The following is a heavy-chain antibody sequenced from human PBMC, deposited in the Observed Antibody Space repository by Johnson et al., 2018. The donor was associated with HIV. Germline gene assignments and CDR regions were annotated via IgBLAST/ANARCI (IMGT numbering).Heavy chain of an antibody. CDR2: IYSGGST. CDR3: ARAPSVGADDAFDI. V-gene: IGHV3-66*03. D-gene: IGHD1-26*01. CDR1: GFTVSSNY. J-gene: IGHJ3*02. Sequence: VQVVESGGGLIQPGGSLRLSCAASGFTVSSNYMSWVRQAPGKGLEWVSVIYSGGSTYYADSVKARFTISRDNSKNTLYLQMNNRRPEDTALYYCARAPSVGADDAFDIWGQGTMVTVSS.